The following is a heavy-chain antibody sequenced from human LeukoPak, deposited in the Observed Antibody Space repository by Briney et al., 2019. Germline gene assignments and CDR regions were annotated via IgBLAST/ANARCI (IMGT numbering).Heavy chain of an antibody. CDR1: GFTFSSYW. Sequence: GGSLRLSCAASGFTFSSYWMSWVRQAPGKGLEWVANIKQDGSEKYYVDSVEGRFTISRDNAKNSLYLQMNSLRAEDTAVYYCARDWFGELLSFDYWGQGTLVTVSS. CDR3: ARDWFGELLSFDY. V-gene: IGHV3-7*01. CDR2: IKQDGSEK. D-gene: IGHD3-10*01. J-gene: IGHJ4*02.